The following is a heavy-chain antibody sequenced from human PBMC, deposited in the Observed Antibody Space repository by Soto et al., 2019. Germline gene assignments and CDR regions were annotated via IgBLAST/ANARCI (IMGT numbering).Heavy chain of an antibody. CDR3: AKDQTYYGWSAVWDV. J-gene: IGHJ6*02. CDR1: GFSFTAYG. V-gene: IGHV3-30*18. CDR2: ISSDGTNK. D-gene: IGHD3-3*01. Sequence: QVQLVESGGDAVQPGRSLRLSCTASGFSFTAYGMHWVRQAPGKGLEWVALISSDGTNKQYIDSVRGRFFVSRDNSMNTLYLQMDNLRGGDTAVYYCAKDQTYYGWSAVWDVWGQGTTVTVSS.